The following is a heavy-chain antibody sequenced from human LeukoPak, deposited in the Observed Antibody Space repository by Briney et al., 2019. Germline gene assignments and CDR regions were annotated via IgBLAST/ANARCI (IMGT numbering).Heavy chain of an antibody. CDR2: INPNSGGT. J-gene: IGHJ4*02. Sequence: ASVNVSCKASGYTFTGYYMHWVRQAPGQGLEWMGWINPNSGGTNYAQKFQGRVTMTRDTSISTAYMELSRLRSDDTAVYYCARGRLNVVAVFLDYWGQGTLVTVSS. CDR3: ARGRLNVVAVFLDY. V-gene: IGHV1-2*02. D-gene: IGHD2-2*01. CDR1: GYTFTGYY.